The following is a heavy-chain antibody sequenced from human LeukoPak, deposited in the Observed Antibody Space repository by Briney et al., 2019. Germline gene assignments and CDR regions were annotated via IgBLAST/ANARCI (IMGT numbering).Heavy chain of an antibody. CDR1: GFTFSSYW. D-gene: IGHD1-26*01. CDR3: ARVDSGSYYDYFDY. J-gene: IGHJ4*02. Sequence: GGSLRLSCAASGFTFSSYWMHWVRQAPGKGLVWVSRINPDGSTTNYADSVKGRFTISRDNSKNTLYLQMNSLRAEDTAVYYCARVDSGSYYDYFDYWGQGTLVTASP. CDR2: INPDGSTT. V-gene: IGHV3-74*01.